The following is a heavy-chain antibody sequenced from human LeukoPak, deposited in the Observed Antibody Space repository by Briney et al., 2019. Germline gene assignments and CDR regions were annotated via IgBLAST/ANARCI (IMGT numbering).Heavy chain of an antibody. CDR3: ARRGDCSSTSCYTLDY. Sequence: SVKVSRKASGGTFSSYAISWVRQAPGQGFEWMGGIIPIFGTANYAQKFQGRVTITTDESTSTAYMELSSLRSEDTAVYYCARRGDCSSTSCYTLDYWGQGTLVTVSS. D-gene: IGHD2-2*02. CDR2: IIPIFGTA. J-gene: IGHJ4*02. V-gene: IGHV1-69*05. CDR1: GGTFSSYA.